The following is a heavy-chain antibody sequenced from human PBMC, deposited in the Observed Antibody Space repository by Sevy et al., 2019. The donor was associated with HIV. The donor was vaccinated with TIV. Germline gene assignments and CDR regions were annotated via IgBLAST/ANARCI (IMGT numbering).Heavy chain of an antibody. V-gene: IGHV3-48*03. Sequence: GGSLRLSCAGSGVAPSGFIFRSYEMNWVRQAPGKGLEWVAFVTHTDTTKDYAESVKGRFTISRDNARNLLFLQMNNLRAEDTALYYCVRDNGAAAGDYWAQGTLVTVSS. CDR3: VRDNGAAAGDY. D-gene: IGHD6-13*01. CDR1: GVAPSGFIFRSYE. J-gene: IGHJ4*02. CDR2: VTHTDTTK.